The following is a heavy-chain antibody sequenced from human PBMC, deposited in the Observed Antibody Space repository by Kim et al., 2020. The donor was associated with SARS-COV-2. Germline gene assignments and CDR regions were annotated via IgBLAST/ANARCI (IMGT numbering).Heavy chain of an antibody. J-gene: IGHJ5*02. V-gene: IGHV4-31*03. CDR2: IYYSGST. CDR1: GGSISSGGYY. Sequence: SETLSLTCTVSGGSISSGGYYWSWIRQHPGKGLEWIGYIYYSGSTYYNPSLKSRVTISVDTPKNQFSLKLSSVTAADTAVYYCARVLGAITIFGVVIVNWFDPWGQGTLVTVSS. CDR3: ARVLGAITIFGVVIVNWFDP. D-gene: IGHD3-3*01.